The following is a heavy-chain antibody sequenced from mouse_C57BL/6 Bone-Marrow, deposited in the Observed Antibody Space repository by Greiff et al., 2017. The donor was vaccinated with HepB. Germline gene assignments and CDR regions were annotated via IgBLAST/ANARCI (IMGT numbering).Heavy chain of an antibody. Sequence: VQLQHSGPELVKPGASVKLSCKASGYTFTSYDINWVKQRPGQGLEWIGWIYPRDGSTKYNEKFKGKATLTVDTSSSTAYMELHSLTSEDSAVYFCASVAPLPWFAYWGQGTLVTVSA. J-gene: IGHJ3*01. V-gene: IGHV1-85*01. CDR1: GYTFTSYD. CDR2: IYPRDGST. D-gene: IGHD2-1*01. CDR3: ASVAPLPWFAY.